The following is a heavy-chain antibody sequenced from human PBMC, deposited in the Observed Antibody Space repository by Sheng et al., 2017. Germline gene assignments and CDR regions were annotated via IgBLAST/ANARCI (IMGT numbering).Heavy chain of an antibody. CDR1: GGTFSSYA. V-gene: IGHV1-69*01. CDR3: ARATSYDSSGYSTYYYGMDV. J-gene: IGHJ6*02. CDR2: IIPIFGTA. D-gene: IGHD3-22*01. Sequence: QVQLVQSGAEVKKPGSSVKVSCKASGGTFSSYAISWVRQAPGQGLEWMGGIIPIFGTANYAQKFQGRVTITADESTSTAYMELSSLRSEDTAVYYCARATSYDSSGYSTYYYGMDVWGQGTTVTVSS.